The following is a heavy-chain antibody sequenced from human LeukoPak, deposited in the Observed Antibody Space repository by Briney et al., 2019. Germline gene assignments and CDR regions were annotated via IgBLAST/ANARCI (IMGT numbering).Heavy chain of an antibody. D-gene: IGHD2-8*01. CDR1: GFTLNAYN. CDR3: ARVPHYCTIGVCYDY. Sequence: GGSLRLSCAASGFTLNAYNMNWVRQAPGKGLEWVSYISSSNTSSTIYYAGSVKGRFTISRDIAENSLFLQMNSLRAEDTAVYYCARVPHYCTIGVCYDYWGQGTLVTVYS. V-gene: IGHV3-48*01. CDR2: ISSSNTSSTI. J-gene: IGHJ4*02.